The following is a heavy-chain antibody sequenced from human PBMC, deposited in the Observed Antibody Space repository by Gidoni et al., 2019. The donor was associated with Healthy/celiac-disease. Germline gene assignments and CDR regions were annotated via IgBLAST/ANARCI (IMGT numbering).Heavy chain of an antibody. CDR2: IKSKTDGGTT. CDR1: GFTFSNAW. CDR3: TTLSVDIVVVVAARIDY. Sequence: EVQLVESGGGLVKPGGSLRLSCAASGFTFSNAWMSWVRQAPGKGLEWVGRIKSKTDGGTTDYAAPVKGRFTISRDDSKNTLYLQMNSLKTEDTAVYYCTTLSVDIVVVVAARIDYWGQGTLVTVSS. D-gene: IGHD2-15*01. V-gene: IGHV3-15*01. J-gene: IGHJ4*02.